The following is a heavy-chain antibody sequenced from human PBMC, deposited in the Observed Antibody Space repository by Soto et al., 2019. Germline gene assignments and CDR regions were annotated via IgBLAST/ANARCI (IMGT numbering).Heavy chain of an antibody. Sequence: QVQLVESGGGVVQPGRSLRLSCVVSGFSFSSYGMHWVRQAPGKGLEWVAVISHDGSNKYYADSVKGRFTISRDNSNNTMYLQMNSLRVEDTAVYYCTKDGSTDRGFDYWGQGTLVTVSS. CDR3: TKDGSTDRGFDY. CDR2: ISHDGSNK. D-gene: IGHD2-2*03. V-gene: IGHV3-30*18. J-gene: IGHJ4*02. CDR1: GFSFSSYG.